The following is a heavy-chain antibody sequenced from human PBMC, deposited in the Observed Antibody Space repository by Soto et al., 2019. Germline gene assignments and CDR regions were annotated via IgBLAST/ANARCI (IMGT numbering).Heavy chain of an antibody. Sequence: GSLRLSCAASGFTLSTYSLNWVRQAPGKGLELISYISRSSSSTIYYADSAKGRFTISRDDALNSLYLQMNSLRDDDTAVYYCARDRLGYSYGNSMDVWGQGTTVTVSS. D-gene: IGHD5-18*01. V-gene: IGHV3-48*02. CDR3: ARDRLGYSYGNSMDV. J-gene: IGHJ6*02. CDR2: ISRSSSSTI. CDR1: GFTLSTYS.